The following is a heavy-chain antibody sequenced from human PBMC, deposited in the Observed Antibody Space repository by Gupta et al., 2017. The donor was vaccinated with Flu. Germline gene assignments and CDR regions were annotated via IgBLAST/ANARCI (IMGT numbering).Heavy chain of an antibody. Sequence: QVQLVESGGGVVEPGRPLRLSCTASGFSFRGYAMHCVRQAPGKGLEWVAIIWYDGSKEYYADSVKGRCSISRDNSKNTLYLQMNSLRAEDTAVYYCARDFCSSTSCFSFHFDSWGQGTLVTVSS. J-gene: IGHJ4*02. D-gene: IGHD2-2*01. CDR3: ARDFCSSTSCFSFHFDS. CDR2: IWYDGSKE. V-gene: IGHV3-33*01. CDR1: GFSFRGYA.